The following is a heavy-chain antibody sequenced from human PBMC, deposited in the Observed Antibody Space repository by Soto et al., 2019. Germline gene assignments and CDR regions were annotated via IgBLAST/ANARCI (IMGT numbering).Heavy chain of an antibody. CDR2: IGTAGYT. J-gene: IGHJ6*03. CDR1: GFTFSSYD. V-gene: IGHV3-13*01. CDR3: ARGTSSGYYYMDV. Sequence: EVQLVESGGGLVQPGGSLRLSCAASGFTFSSYDMHWVRQATGKVLEWVSAIGTAGYTYYPGSVKGRFTISRENAKNSLYLQMTSLRAGDTAVYYCARGTSSGYYYMDVWGKGTTVTVSS. D-gene: IGHD6-19*01.